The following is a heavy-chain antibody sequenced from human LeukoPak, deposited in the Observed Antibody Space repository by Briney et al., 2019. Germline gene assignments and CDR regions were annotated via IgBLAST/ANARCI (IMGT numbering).Heavy chain of an antibody. V-gene: IGHV1-3*01. J-gene: IGHJ4*02. Sequence: ASVKVSCKASGYTFTSYAMHWVRQAPGQRLEWMGWINAGNGNTKYSQKFQGRVTITGDTSASTAYMELSSLRSEDTAVYYCARVFGGSSWAFDYWGQGTLVTVSS. CDR2: INAGNGNT. CDR1: GYTFTSYA. D-gene: IGHD6-13*01. CDR3: ARVFGGSSWAFDY.